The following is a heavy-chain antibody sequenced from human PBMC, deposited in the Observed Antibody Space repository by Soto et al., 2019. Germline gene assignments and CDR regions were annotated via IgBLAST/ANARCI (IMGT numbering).Heavy chain of an antibody. CDR2: IYYSGST. D-gene: IGHD6-19*01. CDR1: GGSISSYY. Sequence: SETLSLTCTVSGGSISSYYWSWIRQPPGKGLEWIGYIYYSGSTNYNPSPKSRVTISVDTSNNQFSLKLSSVTAADTAVYYCARGYSSGWYGGGKKPGFDYWGQGTLVTVSS. J-gene: IGHJ4*02. V-gene: IGHV4-59*01. CDR3: ARGYSSGWYGGGKKPGFDY.